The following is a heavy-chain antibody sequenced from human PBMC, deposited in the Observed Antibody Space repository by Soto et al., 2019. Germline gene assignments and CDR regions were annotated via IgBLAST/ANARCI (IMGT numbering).Heavy chain of an antibody. CDR3: AKLRGPLGV. CDR1: GFTFSSYG. J-gene: IGHJ4*02. CDR2: ISYDGSNK. Sequence: PGGSLRLSCAASGFTFSSYGMHWVRQAPGKGLEWVAVISYDGSNKYYADSVKGRFTTSRDNSKNTLYLQMNSLRAEDTAVYYCAKLRGPLGVWGQGTLVTVSS. V-gene: IGHV3-30*18.